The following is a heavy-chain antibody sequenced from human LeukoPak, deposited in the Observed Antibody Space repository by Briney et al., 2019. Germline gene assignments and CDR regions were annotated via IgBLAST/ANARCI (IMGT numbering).Heavy chain of an antibody. V-gene: IGHV4-4*02. CDR1: RASISSSDW. D-gene: IGHD2/OR15-2a*01. J-gene: IGHJ4*02. CDR3: AREELEGARGIDY. Sequence: SGTLSLTCAVSRASISSSDWWSWVRQPPGKGLEWIGEIYHGGYTNYNPSLKSRVIMSVDPSRNQFSLILTSVTAADTAIYYCAREELEGARGIDYWGQGTLVTLSS. CDR2: IYHGGYT.